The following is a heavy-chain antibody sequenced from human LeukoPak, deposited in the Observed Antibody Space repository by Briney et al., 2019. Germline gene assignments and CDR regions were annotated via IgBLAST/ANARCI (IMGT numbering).Heavy chain of an antibody. CDR1: GFTFSSYW. CDR3: ARGGYSGYVPFDY. J-gene: IGHJ4*02. Sequence: GESLRLSCAASGFTFSSYWMHWVRQAPGKGLVWVSRINSDGSSTSYADSVKGRFSISRDNAKNTLYLQMNSLRAEDTAVYYCARGGYSGYVPFDYWGQGTLVTVSS. CDR2: INSDGSST. D-gene: IGHD5-12*01. V-gene: IGHV3-74*01.